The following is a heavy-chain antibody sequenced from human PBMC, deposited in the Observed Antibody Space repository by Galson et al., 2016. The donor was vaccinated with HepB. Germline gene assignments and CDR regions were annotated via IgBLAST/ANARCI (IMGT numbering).Heavy chain of an antibody. Sequence: SLRLSCAASGFTFSSYAMSWVRQAPGKGLEWVSVISGAGGVTYYADSVKGRFTISRDNSKHTLYLYMNSLRAEDTAVYYCAKDEITIFGVANSWGQGTLVTVSS. J-gene: IGHJ4*02. CDR3: AKDEITIFGVANS. CDR2: ISGAGGVT. CDR1: GFTFSSYA. V-gene: IGHV3-23*01. D-gene: IGHD3-3*01.